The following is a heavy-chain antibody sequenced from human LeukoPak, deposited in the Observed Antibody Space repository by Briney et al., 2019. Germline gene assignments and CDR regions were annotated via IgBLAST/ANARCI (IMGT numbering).Heavy chain of an antibody. J-gene: IGHJ4*02. CDR2: INAGNGNT. CDR3: ARGCEDFDY. Sequence: GASVKVSCKASGYTFTSYAMHWVRQAPGQRLEWMGWINAGNGNTKYSQKFQGRVTITRDTSASTAYMKLSSLRSEDTAVYYCARGCEDFDYWGQGTLVTVSS. CDR1: GYTFTSYA. V-gene: IGHV1-3*01.